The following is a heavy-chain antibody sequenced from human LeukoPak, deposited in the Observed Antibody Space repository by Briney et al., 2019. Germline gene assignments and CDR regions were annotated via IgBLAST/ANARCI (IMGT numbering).Heavy chain of an antibody. CDR3: ARDVAVAGTYYYYGMDV. Sequence: PSQTLSLTCTVSGGSISSGDYYWSWIRQPPGKGLEWIGYIYHSGSTYYNPSLKSRVTISVDTSKNQFSLKLSSVTAADTAVYYCARDVAVAGTYYYYGMDVWGKGTAVTVSS. J-gene: IGHJ6*04. CDR2: IYHSGST. CDR1: GGSISSGDYY. V-gene: IGHV4-30-4*01. D-gene: IGHD6-19*01.